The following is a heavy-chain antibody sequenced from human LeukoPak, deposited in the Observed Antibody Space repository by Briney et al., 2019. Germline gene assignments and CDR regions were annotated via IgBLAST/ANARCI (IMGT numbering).Heavy chain of an antibody. CDR3: ARGRGVKYNSDRIYSFDY. J-gene: IGHJ4*02. V-gene: IGHV4-34*01. D-gene: IGHD1-1*01. Sequence: SETLSLTCAVYAESFSDYYWSWIRQPPGKGLEWIGEINHSGSTNYNPSLKTRVTISIDTSNHQFSLKLSSVTAADTAVYYCARGRGVKYNSDRIYSFDYWGQGTLVTVSS. CDR1: AESFSDYY. CDR2: INHSGST.